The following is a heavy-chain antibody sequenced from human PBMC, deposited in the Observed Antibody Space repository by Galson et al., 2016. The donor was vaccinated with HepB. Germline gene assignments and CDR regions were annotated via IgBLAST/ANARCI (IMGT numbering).Heavy chain of an antibody. V-gene: IGHV3-73*01. Sequence: SLRLSCAASGFTLTDSAVHWVRQAPGKGLEWVAYIRNKANNYATAYAASVRGRFTISRDDSKNMAYLQTDSLKTEDTAVYYCIRHVEYWRGFWGQATLVTVSS. J-gene: IGHJ4*02. D-gene: IGHD1-1*01. CDR3: IRHVEYWRGF. CDR1: GFTLTDSA. CDR2: IRNKANNYAT.